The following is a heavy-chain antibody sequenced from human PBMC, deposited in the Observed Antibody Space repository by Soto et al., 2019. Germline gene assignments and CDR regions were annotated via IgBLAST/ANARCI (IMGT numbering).Heavy chain of an antibody. CDR3: AKDFRRFTVTPLDY. D-gene: IGHD4-17*01. CDR2: ISGSGGST. CDR1: GFTFSSYA. J-gene: IGHJ4*02. V-gene: IGHV3-23*01. Sequence: GGSLRLSCASSGFTFSSYAMSWVRQAPGKGLEWVSAISGSGGSTYYADSVKGRFTISRDNSKNTLHLQMNSLRAEDTAVYYCAKDFRRFTVTPLDYWGQGTLVTVSS.